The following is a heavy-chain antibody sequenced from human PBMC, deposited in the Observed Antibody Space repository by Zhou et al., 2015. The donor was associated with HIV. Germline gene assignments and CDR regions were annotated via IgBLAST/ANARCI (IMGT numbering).Heavy chain of an antibody. Sequence: EVQLVESGGRLGTAVGGSLRLSCAASGFTFSTYAMNWVRQAPGKGLEWVSHVNSESNLKDYADSVKGRFTISRDNAKNSVNLQLSSLRGEDTAVYYCVRDDNWAFDYWGLGTLVTVSS. J-gene: IGHJ4*02. CDR2: VNSESNLK. D-gene: IGHD3-16*01. CDR1: GFTFSTYA. V-gene: IGHV3-48*01. CDR3: VRDDNWAFDY.